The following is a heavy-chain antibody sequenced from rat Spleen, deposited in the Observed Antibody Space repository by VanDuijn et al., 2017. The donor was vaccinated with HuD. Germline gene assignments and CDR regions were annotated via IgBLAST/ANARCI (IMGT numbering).Heavy chain of an antibody. D-gene: IGHD1-2*01. CDR1: GFTFNNYW. Sequence: EVQLVESGGGLVQPGRSLKLSCVASGFTFNNYWMTWIRQAPGKGLEWVASISPSGGSTYYRDSVKGRFTVSRDNAKSTLYLQMDSLRSEDTATYYCARHRDYSSYIYGFAYWGQGTLVTVSS. J-gene: IGHJ3*01. CDR3: ARHRDYSSYIYGFAY. CDR2: ISPSGGST. V-gene: IGHV5-31*01.